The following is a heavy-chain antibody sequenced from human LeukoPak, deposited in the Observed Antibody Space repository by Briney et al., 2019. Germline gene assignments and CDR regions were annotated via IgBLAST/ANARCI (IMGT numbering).Heavy chain of an antibody. D-gene: IGHD4-23*01. Sequence: SVKVSCKASGGTFSSYAISWVRQAPGQGLEWMGRIIPILGIANYAQKFQGRVTMTRDTSTSTAYMELKSLRSDDTAVYYCARDGDSGPTYGGISHYWGQGTLVTVSS. CDR1: GGTFSSYA. CDR2: IIPILGIA. V-gene: IGHV1-69*04. CDR3: ARDGDSGPTYGGISHY. J-gene: IGHJ4*02.